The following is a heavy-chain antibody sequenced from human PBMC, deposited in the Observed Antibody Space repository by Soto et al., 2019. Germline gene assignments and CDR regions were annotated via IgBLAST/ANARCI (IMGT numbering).Heavy chain of an antibody. CDR1: GYIFTTYA. CDR3: ARDDCSGGSCYPPTGALDI. D-gene: IGHD2-15*01. V-gene: IGHV1-3*05. J-gene: IGHJ3*02. Sequence: QVQLVQSGAEEKKPGASVKVSCKASGYIFTTYAMHWVRQAPGQRLEWMGWINAVNGHTKYSQKFQGRVTIAGDTSXXXAXXELSSLTSEDTAVYYCARDDCSGGSCYPPTGALDIWGQGTMVTVSS. CDR2: INAVNGHT.